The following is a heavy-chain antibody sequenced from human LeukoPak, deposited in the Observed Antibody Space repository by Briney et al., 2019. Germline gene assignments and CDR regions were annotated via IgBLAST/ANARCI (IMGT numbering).Heavy chain of an antibody. CDR3: ARDREGLAYFDY. CDR2: IDPNSGGT. D-gene: IGHD3/OR15-3a*01. CDR1: GYTFTGKF. J-gene: IGHJ4*02. Sequence: ASVKVTCKASGYTFTGKFIHWVRQAPGQGLEWMGWIDPNSGGTDYAQKFRGRVTMTRDTSTSTAYMDLSSLISDDTAVYYCARDREGLAYFDYWGQGTLVTVSS. V-gene: IGHV1-2*02.